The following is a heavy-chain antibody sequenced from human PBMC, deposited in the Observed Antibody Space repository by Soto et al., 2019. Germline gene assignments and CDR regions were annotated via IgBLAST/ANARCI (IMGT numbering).Heavy chain of an antibody. J-gene: IGHJ6*02. CDR1: GFTVSSNY. CDR3: ERDRGEVAAAEYYYYGMDV. D-gene: IGHD2-2*01. V-gene: IGHV3-53*01. CDR2: IYSGGST. Sequence: GGSLRLSCAASGFTVSSNYMSWVRRAPGKGLEWVSVIYSGGSTYYADSVKGRFTISRDNSKNTLYLQMNSLRAEDTAVYYCERDRGEVAAAEYYYYGMDVWGQGTTVTVSS.